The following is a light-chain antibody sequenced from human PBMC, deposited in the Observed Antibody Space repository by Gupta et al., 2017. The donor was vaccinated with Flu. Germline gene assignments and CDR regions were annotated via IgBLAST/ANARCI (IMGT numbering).Light chain of an antibody. CDR3: QQYNSLPLT. Sequence: EIVIAQSPATLSVSPGERATLSCRASQGVSSNLAWYQQKPGKAPRFLIYGASTRATGIPARFSGSGSGTEFTLTISSLQSEDFAVYYCQQYNSLPLTFGRGTKVEIK. V-gene: IGKV3-15*01. CDR2: GAS. CDR1: QGVSSN. J-gene: IGKJ1*01.